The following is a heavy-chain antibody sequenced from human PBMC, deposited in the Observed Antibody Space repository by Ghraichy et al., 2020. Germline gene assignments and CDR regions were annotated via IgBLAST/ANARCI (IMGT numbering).Heavy chain of an antibody. V-gene: IGHV3-23*01. CDR2: ISGSGGST. D-gene: IGHD3-10*01. CDR3: ARAYYYDSANYNDYYYYYGMDV. CDR1: GFSFSNYA. Sequence: GESLNISCAASGFSFSNYAMSWVRQAPGKGLEWVSAISGSGGSTYYADSVKGRFTISRDNSKNTLYLQMSSLSAEDTAVYYCARAYYYDSANYNDYYYYYGMDVWGQGTTVTVSS. J-gene: IGHJ6*02.